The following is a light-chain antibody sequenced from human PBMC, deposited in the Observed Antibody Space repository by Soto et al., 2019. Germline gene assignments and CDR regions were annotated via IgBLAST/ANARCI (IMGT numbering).Light chain of an antibody. J-gene: IGKJ4*01. CDR2: DAS. Sequence: PGERATLSCRASQSVSNNLAWYQLKPGQAPRLLISDASNRATGIPARFSGSGSGTDFTLTISSLEPEDFAVYYCQQRSNWPSLTFGGGTKVDIK. CDR1: QSVSNN. V-gene: IGKV3-11*01. CDR3: QQRSNWPSLT.